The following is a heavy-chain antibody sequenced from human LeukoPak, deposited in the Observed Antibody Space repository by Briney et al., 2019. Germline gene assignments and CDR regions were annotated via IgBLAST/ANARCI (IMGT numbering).Heavy chain of an antibody. CDR3: ARDPPTYYYDSSGDY. J-gene: IGHJ4*02. D-gene: IGHD3-22*01. V-gene: IGHV1-46*01. Sequence: ASVTVSCKASGYTFTSYYMHWVRQAPGQGLEWMGIINPSGGSTSYAQKFQGRVTMTRDTSTSTVYMELSSLRSEDTAVYYCARDPPTYYYDSSGDYWGQGTLVTVSS. CDR1: GYTFTSYY. CDR2: INPSGGST.